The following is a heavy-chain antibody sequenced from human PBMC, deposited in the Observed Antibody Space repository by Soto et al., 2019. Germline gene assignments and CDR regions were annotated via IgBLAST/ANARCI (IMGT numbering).Heavy chain of an antibody. CDR1: GFTFSTYW. J-gene: IGHJ4*02. Sequence: PGGSLRLSCAASGFTFSTYWMHWVRQAPGKGLVWVSRISFDGSSTTYADSVKGRFTISRDSAKNTLYLQMNGLRAEDTAVYYCAQLGYCSNVTCYSSIWGQGTLVTVSS. V-gene: IGHV3-74*01. CDR2: ISFDGSST. D-gene: IGHD2-8*01. CDR3: AQLGYCSNVTCYSSI.